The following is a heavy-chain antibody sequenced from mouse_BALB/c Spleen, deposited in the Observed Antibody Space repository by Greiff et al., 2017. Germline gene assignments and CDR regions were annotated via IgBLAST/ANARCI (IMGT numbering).Heavy chain of an antibody. D-gene: IGHD3-3*01. J-gene: IGHJ4*01. CDR1: GYAFTSYN. V-gene: IGHV1S135*01. CDR2: IDPYNGGT. CDR3: AREEIWGTARYAMDY. Sequence: EVQLQQSGPELVKPGASVKVSCKASGYAFTSYNMYWVKQSHGKSLEWIGYIDPYNGGTSYNQKFKGKATLTVDKSSSTAYMHLNSLTSEDSAVYDCAREEIWGTARYAMDYWGQGTSVTVSS.